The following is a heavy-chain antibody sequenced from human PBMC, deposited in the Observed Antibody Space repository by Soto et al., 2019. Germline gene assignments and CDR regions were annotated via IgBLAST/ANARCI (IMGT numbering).Heavy chain of an antibody. CDR3: AKDWGPSYGSGSYLSRDYGMDV. CDR1: GFTFSSYA. Sequence: AGGSLRLSCAASGFTFSSYAMSWVRQAPGKGLEWVLAISGSGGSTYYADSVKGRFTISRDNSKNTLYLQMNSLRAEDTAVYYCAKDWGPSYGSGSYLSRDYGMDVWGQGTTVTVSS. V-gene: IGHV3-23*01. J-gene: IGHJ6*02. D-gene: IGHD3-10*01. CDR2: ISGSGGST.